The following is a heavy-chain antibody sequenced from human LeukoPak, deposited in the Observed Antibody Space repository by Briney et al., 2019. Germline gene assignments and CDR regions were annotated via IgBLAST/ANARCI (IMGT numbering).Heavy chain of an antibody. Sequence: GGSLRLSCAASGFTFSSYAMSWVRQAPGKGLEWVSAISGSGGSTYYADSVKGRFTISRDNSKNSLYLQMNSLRAKDTAVYYCAKDPSIVVVSVFDYWGQGTLVTVSS. CDR1: GFTFSSYA. J-gene: IGHJ4*02. V-gene: IGHV3-23*01. CDR2: ISGSGGST. D-gene: IGHD3-22*01. CDR3: AKDPSIVVVSVFDY.